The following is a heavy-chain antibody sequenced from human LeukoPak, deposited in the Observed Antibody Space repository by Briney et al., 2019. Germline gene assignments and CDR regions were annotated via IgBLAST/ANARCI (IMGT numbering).Heavy chain of an antibody. CDR3: ARASAGGDQYYYDSSGYPDWLDP. Sequence: ASVKVSCKASGYTFTSYDINWVRQATGQGLEWIGWMNPNSGNTGYAQKFQGRVTMTRNTSISTAYMELSSLRSEDTAVYYCARASAGGDQYYYDSSGYPDWLDPWGQGTLVTVSS. CDR1: GYTFTSYD. CDR2: MNPNSGNT. D-gene: IGHD3-22*01. V-gene: IGHV1-8*01. J-gene: IGHJ5*02.